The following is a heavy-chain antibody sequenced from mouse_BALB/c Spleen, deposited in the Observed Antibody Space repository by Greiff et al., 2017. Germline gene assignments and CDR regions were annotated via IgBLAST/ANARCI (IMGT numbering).Heavy chain of an antibody. CDR2: IDPANGNT. CDR1: GFNIKDTY. J-gene: IGHJ4*01. CDR3: AHYGSSDYYAMDY. V-gene: IGHV14-3*02. D-gene: IGHD1-1*01. Sequence: EVKLKESGAELVKPGASVKLSCTASGFNIKDTYMHWVKQRPEQGLEWIGRIDPANGNTKYDPKFQGKATITADTSSNTAYLQLSSLTSEDTAVYYCAHYGSSDYYAMDYWGQGTSVTVSS.